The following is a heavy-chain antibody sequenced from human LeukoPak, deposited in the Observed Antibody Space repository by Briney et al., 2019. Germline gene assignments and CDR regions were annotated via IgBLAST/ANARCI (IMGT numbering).Heavy chain of an antibody. V-gene: IGHV3-7*01. CDR2: IKQDGSEK. J-gene: IGHJ4*02. D-gene: IGHD3-3*02. Sequence: PGGSLGLSCAASGFTFSSYWMSWVRQAPGKGLEWVANIKQDGSEKYYVDSVKGRFTISRDNAKNSLYLQMNSLRAEDTAVYYCARDHAQGPFKYWGQGTLVTVSS. CDR3: ARDHAQGPFKY. CDR1: GFTFSSYW.